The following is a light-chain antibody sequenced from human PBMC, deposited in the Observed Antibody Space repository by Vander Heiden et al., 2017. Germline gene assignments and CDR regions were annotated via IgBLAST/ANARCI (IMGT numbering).Light chain of an antibody. J-gene: IGKJ4*01. CDR3: QQANSFPLT. CDR2: AAS. V-gene: IGKV1-12*01. Sequence: DIQMTQSPSSVSAAVGDRVTITCRASQGISSWLVWYQQKPGKAPNLLIYAASRLQSGVSSRFSGSGSGTDFTLTINSLQPEDFATYYCQQANSFPLTFGGGTKVEIK. CDR1: QGISSW.